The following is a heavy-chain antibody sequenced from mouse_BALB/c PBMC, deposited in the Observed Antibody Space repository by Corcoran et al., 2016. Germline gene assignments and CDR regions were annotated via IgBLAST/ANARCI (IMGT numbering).Heavy chain of an antibody. J-gene: IGHJ1*01. CDR3: ANWDGYFDV. V-gene: IGHV14-3*02. D-gene: IGHD4-1*01. CDR1: GFNITDTY. Sequence: EVQLQQSGAELVQPGASVKLSCTASGFNITDTYMHWVKQRPEQGLEWIGRIDPANGNTKYDPKFQGKATITADTSSNTAYLQLSSLTSEDTAVYYCANWDGYFDVWGAGTTVTVSS. CDR2: IDPANGNT.